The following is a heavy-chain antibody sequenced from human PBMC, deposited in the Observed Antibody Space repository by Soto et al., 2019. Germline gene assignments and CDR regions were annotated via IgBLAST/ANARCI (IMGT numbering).Heavy chain of an antibody. V-gene: IGHV4-31*03. J-gene: IGHJ6*02. CDR1: GGSISSGGYF. CDR3: ARDCSGGSCNAYGMDV. Sequence: SETLSLTCTVSGGSISSGGYFWSWIRQHPGKGLEWIGYISYSGTTYYNPSLKSRITISLDTSKNQFSLKLSSVTAADTAVYYCARDCSGGSCNAYGMDVWGQGTTVTVSS. D-gene: IGHD2-15*01. CDR2: ISYSGTT.